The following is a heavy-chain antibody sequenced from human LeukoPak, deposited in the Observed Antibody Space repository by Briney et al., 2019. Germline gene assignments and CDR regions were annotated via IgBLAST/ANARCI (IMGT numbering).Heavy chain of an antibody. CDR1: GGTFSSYA. V-gene: IGHV1-69*01. D-gene: IGHD3-3*01. CDR3: ARDGGSGRHYYYGMDV. J-gene: IGHJ6*02. CDR2: IIPIFGTA. Sequence: ASVKVSCKASGGTFSSYAISWVRQAPGQGLEWMGGIIPIFGTANYAQKFQGRVTITADESTSTAYMELSSLRSEDTAVYYCARDGGSGRHYYYGMDVWGQGTTVTVSS.